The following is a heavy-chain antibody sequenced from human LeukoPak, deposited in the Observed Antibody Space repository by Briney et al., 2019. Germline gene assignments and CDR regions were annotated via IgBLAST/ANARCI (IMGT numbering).Heavy chain of an antibody. Sequence: SVKVSCKASGYTFTSYGISWVRQTPGQGLEWMGWISAYNGNTNYAQKLQGRVTMTTDTSTSTAYMELRSLRSDDTAVYYCARDRDIVVVPKGGPPYYYYYMDVWGKGTTVTVSS. CDR3: ARDRDIVVVPKGGPPYYYYYMDV. V-gene: IGHV1-18*01. CDR1: GYTFTSYG. J-gene: IGHJ6*03. D-gene: IGHD2-2*01. CDR2: ISAYNGNT.